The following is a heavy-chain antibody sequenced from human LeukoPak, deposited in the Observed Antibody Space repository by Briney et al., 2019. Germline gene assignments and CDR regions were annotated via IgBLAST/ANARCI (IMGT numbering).Heavy chain of an antibody. D-gene: IGHD2-15*01. CDR2: ISGSGGST. CDR1: GFTFRSYA. Sequence: GGSLRLSCAASGFTFRSYAMSWVPQAPGKGLEWVSAISGSGGSTYYAGSVKGRFTISRDNSKNTLYLPMNSLRAEETAVYYCANHQDIVVVVAAVGAFDIWGQGTMVTVSS. V-gene: IGHV3-23*01. CDR3: ANHQDIVVVVAAVGAFDI. J-gene: IGHJ3*02.